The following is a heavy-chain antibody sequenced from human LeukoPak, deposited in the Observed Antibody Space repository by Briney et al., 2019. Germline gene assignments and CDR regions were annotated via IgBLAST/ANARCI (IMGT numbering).Heavy chain of an antibody. V-gene: IGHV3-48*03. CDR2: ISSSGSTV. J-gene: IGHJ4*02. Sequence: GGSLRLSCAASGFTFSSYEMNWVRQAPGKGLEWVSYISSSGSTVYYADSVKGRITISRDNAKNSLYLQMNGLRAEDTAVYYCGRDRGTTVVTKHFDYWGQGTLVTVSS. D-gene: IGHD4-23*01. CDR3: GRDRGTTVVTKHFDY. CDR1: GFTFSSYE.